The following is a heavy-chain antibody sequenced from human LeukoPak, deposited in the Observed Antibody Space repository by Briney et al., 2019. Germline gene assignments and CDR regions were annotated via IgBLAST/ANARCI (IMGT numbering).Heavy chain of an antibody. Sequence: GGSLRLSCAASGFTFSSYSMNWVRQAPGKGLEWVSSISSSSSYIYYADSVKGRFAISRDNSKNMLYLQMDSLRAEDTAVYYCAKEGDYYGSESYRDGFDMWGQGTMVTVSS. CDR1: GFTFSSYS. V-gene: IGHV3-21*06. D-gene: IGHD3-10*01. J-gene: IGHJ3*02. CDR3: AKEGDYYGSESYRDGFDM. CDR2: ISSSSSYI.